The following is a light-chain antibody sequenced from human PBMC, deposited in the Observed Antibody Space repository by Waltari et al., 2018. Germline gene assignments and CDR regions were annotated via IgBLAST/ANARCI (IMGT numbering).Light chain of an antibody. CDR2: EVF. Sequence: QSALTQPPSASGSPGQSVTISSTGTRSDVGGYSYVSWYQQHPGKAPKLIIFEVFQRPSGVPDRFSGSKSGNTASLTVSGLQAEDEADYYCSSYAGSNNVVFGGGTKLTVL. J-gene: IGLJ2*01. V-gene: IGLV2-8*01. CDR1: RSDVGGYSY. CDR3: SSYAGSNNVV.